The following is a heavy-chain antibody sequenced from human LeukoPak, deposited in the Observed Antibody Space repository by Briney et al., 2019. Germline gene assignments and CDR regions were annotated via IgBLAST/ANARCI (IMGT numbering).Heavy chain of an antibody. Sequence: PSETLSLTCTVSGDSFSGYFWNWIRQVPGKGLEWIGYMYYSGSTKYNPSLKSRVTISVDTSKNQFSLKLTSVTAADTAVYYCARGGITIFGVTIEGFDYWGPGTPVTVSS. D-gene: IGHD3-3*01. CDR2: MYYSGST. CDR3: ARGGITIFGVTIEGFDY. J-gene: IGHJ4*02. V-gene: IGHV4-59*01. CDR1: GDSFSGYF.